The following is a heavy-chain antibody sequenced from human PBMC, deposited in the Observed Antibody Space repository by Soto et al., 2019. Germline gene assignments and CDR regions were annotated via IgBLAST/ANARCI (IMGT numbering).Heavy chain of an antibody. Sequence: SETLSLTCTVSGGSISSGDYYWSWIRQPPGKGLEWIGYIYYSGSTYYNPSLKSRVTISVDTSKNQFSLKLSSVTAADTAVYYCARSGVTGTTVLWGQGTLVTVSS. D-gene: IGHD1-7*01. CDR3: ARSGVTGTTVL. J-gene: IGHJ4*02. CDR1: GGSISSGDYY. CDR2: IYYSGST. V-gene: IGHV4-30-4*01.